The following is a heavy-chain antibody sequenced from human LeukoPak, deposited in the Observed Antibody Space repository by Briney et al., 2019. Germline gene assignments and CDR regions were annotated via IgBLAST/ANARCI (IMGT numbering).Heavy chain of an antibody. D-gene: IGHD6-13*01. Sequence: SETLSLTCAVYGGSFSGYYWSWIRQPPGKGLEWIGEIYHSGSTNYNPSLKSRVTISVDKSKNQFSLKLSSVTAADTAVYYCARDLGIAAAYDYWGQGTLVTVSS. CDR2: IYHSGST. CDR3: ARDLGIAAAYDY. J-gene: IGHJ4*02. V-gene: IGHV4-34*01. CDR1: GGSFSGYY.